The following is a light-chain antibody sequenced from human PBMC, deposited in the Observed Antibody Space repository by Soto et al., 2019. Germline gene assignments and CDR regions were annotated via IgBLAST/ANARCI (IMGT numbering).Light chain of an antibody. V-gene: IGKV1-33*01. Sequence: IQMTQSPSSLSASVGDRVTLTCQASHDIRDHLNWYQQKPGKPPKLLIYDASNLQTGVPSRFSGSGSGTDFTFTISRLQPEDIATYYCQQYENLPTVGQGKRLEIK. CDR3: QQYENLPT. CDR1: HDIRDH. J-gene: IGKJ5*01. CDR2: DAS.